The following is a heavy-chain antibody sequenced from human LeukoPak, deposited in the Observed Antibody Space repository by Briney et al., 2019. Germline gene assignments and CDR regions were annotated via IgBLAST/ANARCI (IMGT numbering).Heavy chain of an antibody. J-gene: IGHJ4*02. V-gene: IGHV4-31*03. CDR3: ARSGIVGATTFDY. Sequence: LQTLSLTCTVSGGSISSGGYYWSWIRQHPGKGLEWIGYIYYSGSTYYNPSLKSRVTISVDTSKNQFSLKLSSVTAADTAVYYCARSGIVGATTFDYWGQGTLVTVSP. D-gene: IGHD1-26*01. CDR2: IYYSGST. CDR1: GGSISSGGYY.